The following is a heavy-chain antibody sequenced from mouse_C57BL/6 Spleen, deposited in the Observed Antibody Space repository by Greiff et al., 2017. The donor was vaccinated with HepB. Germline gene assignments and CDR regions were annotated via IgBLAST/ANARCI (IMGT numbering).Heavy chain of an antibody. CDR2: ISGGGGNT. J-gene: IGHJ3*01. V-gene: IGHV5-9*01. Sequence: EVKLMESGGGLVKPGGSLKLSCAASGFTFSSYTMSWVRQTPEKRLEWVATISGGGGNTYYPDSVKGRFTISRDNAKNTLYLQMSSLRSEDTALYYCARRYGSSAFAYWGQGTLVTVSA. CDR3: ARRYGSSAFAY. CDR1: GFTFSSYT. D-gene: IGHD1-1*01.